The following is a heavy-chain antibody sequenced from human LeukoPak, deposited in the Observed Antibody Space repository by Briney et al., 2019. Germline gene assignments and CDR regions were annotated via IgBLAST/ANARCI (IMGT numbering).Heavy chain of an antibody. D-gene: IGHD3-3*01. V-gene: IGHV1-2*02. CDR2: INPNSGGT. CDR3: GLLRFLEWVNY. CDR1: GYTFTSYY. J-gene: IGHJ4*02. Sequence: ASVKVSCKASGYTFTSYYMHWVRQAPGQGLEWMGWINPNSGGTNYAQKFQGRVTMTRDTSISTAYMELSRLRSDDTAVYYCGLLRFLEWVNYWGQGTLVTVSS.